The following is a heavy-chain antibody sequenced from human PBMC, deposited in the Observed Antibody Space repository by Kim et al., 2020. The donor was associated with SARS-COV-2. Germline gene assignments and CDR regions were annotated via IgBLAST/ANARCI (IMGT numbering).Heavy chain of an antibody. J-gene: IGHJ3*02. Sequence: GGSLRLSCAASGFTFSNAWMSWVRQAPGKGLEWVGRIKSKTDGGTTDYAAPVKGRFTISRDDSKNTLYLQMNSLKTEDTAVYYCTTFGGWNYRSAFDIWGQGTMVTVSS. D-gene: IGHD1-7*01. V-gene: IGHV3-15*01. CDR2: IKSKTDGGTT. CDR1: GFTFSNAW. CDR3: TTFGGWNYRSAFDI.